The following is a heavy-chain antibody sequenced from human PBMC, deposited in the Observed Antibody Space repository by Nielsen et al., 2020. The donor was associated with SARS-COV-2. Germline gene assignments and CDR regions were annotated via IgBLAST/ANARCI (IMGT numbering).Heavy chain of an antibody. Sequence: GSLRLSCAASGFTVSSNYMSWVRQAPGKGLEWVSVIYSGGSTYYADSVKGRFTISRHNSKNTLYLQMNSLRAEDTAVYYCARYYYDSSGYYSTAFDIWGQGTMVTVSS. J-gene: IGHJ3*02. CDR3: ARYYYDSSGYYSTAFDI. CDR2: IYSGGST. D-gene: IGHD3-22*01. V-gene: IGHV3-53*04. CDR1: GFTVSSNY.